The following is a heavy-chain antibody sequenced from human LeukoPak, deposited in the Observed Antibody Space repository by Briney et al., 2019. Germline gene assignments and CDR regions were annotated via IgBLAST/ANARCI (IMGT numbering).Heavy chain of an antibody. Sequence: SETLSLTCTVSGFSVTTDSYCWGWIRQPPGKGLEWIGYDYCGGNTNYDPSLKRRVTISVDTSKNQFSLTLTSVTAADTAVYFCARDHFGSLDSWGQGILVTVSS. J-gene: IGHJ4*02. CDR2: DYCGGNT. D-gene: IGHD3-10*01. V-gene: IGHV4-61*01. CDR1: GFSVTTDSYC. CDR3: ARDHFGSLDS.